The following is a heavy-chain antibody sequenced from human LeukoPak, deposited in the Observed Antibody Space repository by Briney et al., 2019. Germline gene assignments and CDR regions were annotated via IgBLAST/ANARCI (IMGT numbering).Heavy chain of an antibody. CDR2: ISGNGGNT. D-gene: IGHD3-10*01. CDR3: AKVAIWSARHFDY. CDR1: GFTFTGFA. Sequence: GGSLRLSCAASGFTFTGFAMGWVRQAPGKGQEWVSSISGNGGNTFYADSVKGRFSSSRDNSKNTLYLQMNSLRAEDTALYYCAKVAIWSARHFDYWGQGTLVTVSS. J-gene: IGHJ4*02. V-gene: IGHV3-23*01.